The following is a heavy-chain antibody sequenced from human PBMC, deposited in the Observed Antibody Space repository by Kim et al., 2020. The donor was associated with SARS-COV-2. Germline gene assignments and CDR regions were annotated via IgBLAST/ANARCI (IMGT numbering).Heavy chain of an antibody. CDR1: GFTFSNAW. Sequence: GGSLRLSCAASGFTFSNAWMSWVRQAPGKGLEWVGRIKSKTDGGTTDYAAPVKGRFTISRDDSKNTLYLQMNSLKTEDTAVYYCTTEPLIAAAGYFDYWGQGPLVTVSS. CDR3: TTEPLIAAAGYFDY. J-gene: IGHJ4*02. CDR2: IKSKTDGGTT. V-gene: IGHV3-15*01. D-gene: IGHD6-13*01.